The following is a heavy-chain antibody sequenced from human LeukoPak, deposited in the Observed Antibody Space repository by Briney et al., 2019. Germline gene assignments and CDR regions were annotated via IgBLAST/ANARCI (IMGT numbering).Heavy chain of an antibody. CDR3: ARLSSGWVNAFDI. V-gene: IGHV4-4*02. Sequence: SETLSLTCSVSGASIISSNWWSWVRQPPGKGLEWIGEIYQSGSANYNPSLKSRVTISVDKSKNQFSLKLSSVTAADTAVYYCARLSSGWVNAFDIWGQGTMVTVSS. J-gene: IGHJ3*02. D-gene: IGHD6-19*01. CDR1: GASIISSNW. CDR2: IYQSGSA.